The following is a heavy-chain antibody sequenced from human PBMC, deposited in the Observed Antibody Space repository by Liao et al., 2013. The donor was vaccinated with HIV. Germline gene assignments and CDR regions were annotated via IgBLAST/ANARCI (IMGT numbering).Heavy chain of an antibody. D-gene: IGHD5-12*01. Sequence: QVQLQESGPGLVKPSETLSLTCTVSGGSIRSYYWIWIRQPPGKRLEWIGYVYYSGSTKYNPSLESRVTMSVDTSKNQVSLKLDSVTAADTAIYYCARGRTVATTPLAYWGQGTRVTVSS. J-gene: IGHJ4*02. V-gene: IGHV4-59*12. CDR3: ARGRTVATTPLAY. CDR2: VYYSGST. CDR1: GGSIRSYY.